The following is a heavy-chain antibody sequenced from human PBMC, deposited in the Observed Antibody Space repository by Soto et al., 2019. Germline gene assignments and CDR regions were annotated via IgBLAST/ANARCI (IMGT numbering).Heavy chain of an antibody. D-gene: IGHD2-2*01. V-gene: IGHV3-23*01. CDR1: GFTFSSYA. J-gene: IGHJ3*02. CDR3: AIHDIVVVPAAMQEGAFDI. CDR2: ISGSGGST. Sequence: GGSLRLSCAASGFTFSSYAMSWVRQAPGKGLEWVSAISGSGGSTYYADSVKGRFTISRDNSKNTLYLQMNSLRAEDMAVYYCAIHDIVVVPAAMQEGAFDIWGQGTMVTVSS.